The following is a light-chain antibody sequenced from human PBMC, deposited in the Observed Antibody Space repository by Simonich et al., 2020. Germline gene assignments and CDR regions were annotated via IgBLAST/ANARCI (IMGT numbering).Light chain of an antibody. V-gene: IGKV1-39*01. CDR3: QQSYSTPLT. Sequence: DIQMTKFPSSLSASLGDKVTIPCRASQSISSYLIWYLQKPGKAPKLLIYAASRLQRGVPSRFSGSGSGTDFTLTISSLQPEDFATYYCQQSYSTPLTFGGGTKVEIK. J-gene: IGKJ4*01. CDR1: QSISSY. CDR2: AAS.